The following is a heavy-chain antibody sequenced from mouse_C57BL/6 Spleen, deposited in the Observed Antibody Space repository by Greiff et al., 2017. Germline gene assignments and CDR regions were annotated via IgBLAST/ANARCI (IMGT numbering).Heavy chain of an antibody. Sequence: EVQLVESGPGLVKPSQSLSLTCSVTGYSITSGYYWNWIRQFPGNKLEWMGYISYDGSNNYNPSLKNRISITRDTSKNQFFLKLHSVTTEDTATYYCASHYVDCDYWGQGTTLTVSS. V-gene: IGHV3-6*01. CDR3: ASHYVDCDY. D-gene: IGHD1-1*02. CDR2: ISYDGSN. CDR1: GYSITSGYY. J-gene: IGHJ2*01.